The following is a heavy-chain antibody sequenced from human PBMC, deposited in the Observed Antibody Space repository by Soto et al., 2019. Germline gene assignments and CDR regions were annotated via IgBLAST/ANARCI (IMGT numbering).Heavy chain of an antibody. J-gene: IGHJ4*02. CDR2: INQHGTEK. V-gene: IGHV3-7*04. D-gene: IGHD3-22*01. Sequence: EVQLVESGGGLVQRGGSLRLSCVASEFVFGSYWMTWVRQAPGKGLEWVANINQHGTEKSYVDSVRGRFTMSRDNTKNSVYLQMDSLRAEDTAVYYCARGGWNFYESVGYDLWGQGTRVTVSS. CDR3: ARGGWNFYESVGYDL. CDR1: EFVFGSYW.